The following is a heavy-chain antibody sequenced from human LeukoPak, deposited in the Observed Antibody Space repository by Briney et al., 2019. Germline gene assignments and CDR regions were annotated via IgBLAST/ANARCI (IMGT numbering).Heavy chain of an antibody. J-gene: IGHJ4*02. CDR2: IYYGGST. D-gene: IGHD2-21*01. V-gene: IGHV4-39*07. CDR1: GVSISTSTYY. CDR3: AKDGGGGAKDS. Sequence: PSETLSLTCTVSGVSISTSTYYWGWIRQPPGKGLEWIGSIYYGGSTYYRPSLKSRVTISIDTSKNQFSLKVTSATAADTAVYYCAKDGGGGAKDSWGQGTLVTVSS.